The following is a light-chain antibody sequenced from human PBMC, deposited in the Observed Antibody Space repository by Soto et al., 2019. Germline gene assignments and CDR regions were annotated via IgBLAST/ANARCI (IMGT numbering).Light chain of an antibody. Sequence: DIQMTQSPSSLSASVGDRVTITCRASQSISSYLNWYQQKPGKAPKLLIYAASSLQSGVPSRFSGGESGTDFTLTINSLQPEYCATYYCQQSYSTPYTFGQGTKLEIK. V-gene: IGKV1-39*01. CDR1: QSISSY. CDR2: AAS. J-gene: IGKJ2*01. CDR3: QQSYSTPYT.